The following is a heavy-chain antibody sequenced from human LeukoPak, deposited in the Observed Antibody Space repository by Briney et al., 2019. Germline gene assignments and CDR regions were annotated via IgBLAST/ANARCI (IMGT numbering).Heavy chain of an antibody. J-gene: IGHJ6*03. Sequence: SSVKVSCKASGGTFSNYAISWVRQAPGQGLEWMGGIIPIFGAANYAQKFQGRVTITADESTSTAYMELSSLRSEDTAVYYCARAGAIFGVVKHYYYMDVWGKGTTVTVSS. CDR2: IIPIFGAA. CDR3: ARAGAIFGVVKHYYYMDV. CDR1: GGTFSNYA. D-gene: IGHD3-3*01. V-gene: IGHV1-69*01.